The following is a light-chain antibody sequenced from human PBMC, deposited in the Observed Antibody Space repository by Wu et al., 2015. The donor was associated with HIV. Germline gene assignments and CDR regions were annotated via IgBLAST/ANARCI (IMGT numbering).Light chain of an antibody. CDR1: QDITNS. CDR3: QQFXNSPQT. Sequence: DIQMTQSPSSLSASVGDEVTITCRASQDITNSLAWYQHKLGKAPKLLLYAASRLESGVPSRFSGSGSGTDYTLTINNLQPEDFATYYCQQFXNSPQTFGQGTRVDI. V-gene: IGKV1-NL1*01. CDR2: AAS. J-gene: IGKJ1*01.